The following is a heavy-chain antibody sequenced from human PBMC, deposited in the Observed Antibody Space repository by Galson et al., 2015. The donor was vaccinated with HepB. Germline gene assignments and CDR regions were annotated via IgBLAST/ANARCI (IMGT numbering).Heavy chain of an antibody. J-gene: IGHJ3*02. CDR2: INPDSGGT. CDR3: ARVMGDFHAFDT. CDR1: GYTFTGYY. V-gene: IGHV1-2*02. D-gene: IGHD3-16*01. Sequence: SVKVSCKASGYTFTGYYIHWVRQAPGQGLEWMGWINPDSGGTTYAQKFQGGVTMSRDTSITTAYMELSRLTSDDTAVYYCARVMGDFHAFDTWGQGTMVTASA.